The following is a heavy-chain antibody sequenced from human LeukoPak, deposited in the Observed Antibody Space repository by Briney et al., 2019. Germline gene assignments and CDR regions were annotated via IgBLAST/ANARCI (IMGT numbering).Heavy chain of an antibody. CDR1: GFTFTSFT. J-gene: IGHJ4*02. Sequence: PGGSLRLSRGASGFTFTSFTMTWVRQAPGKGLEWVSSISSSSGYIYYADSVKGRFTISRDNAKNSVFLQMNSLRGEDTAVCYCARMWDYGDYKDWGQGTLVTVSS. CDR2: ISSSSGYI. CDR3: ARMWDYGDYKD. V-gene: IGHV3-21*01. D-gene: IGHD4-17*01.